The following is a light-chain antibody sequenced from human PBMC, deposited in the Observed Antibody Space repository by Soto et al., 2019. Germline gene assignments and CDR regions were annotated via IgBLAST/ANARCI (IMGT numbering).Light chain of an antibody. CDR1: NSNIGTNA. V-gene: IGLV1-44*01. J-gene: IGLJ2*01. Sequence: QLVLTQPPSASETPGQRVTMSCSGSNSNIGTNAVSWYQQLPGTAPKLLIYNDNLRPSGVPDRFSGSKSVTSASLAISGLQSDDEAVYYCTSWDDSLNGRIFGGGTKLTVL. CDR3: TSWDDSLNGRI. CDR2: NDN.